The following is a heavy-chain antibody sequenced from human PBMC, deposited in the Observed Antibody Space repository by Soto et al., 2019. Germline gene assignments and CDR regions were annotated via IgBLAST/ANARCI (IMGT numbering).Heavy chain of an antibody. J-gene: IGHJ5*02. D-gene: IGHD6-6*01. CDR3: VRSDSSSWHFNH. CDR2: IYPGDSDT. V-gene: IGHV5-51*01. Sequence: PGESLKISCEASGYSFTTYWIAWVRQMSGKGLELMGVIYPGDSDTRYSPSFQGQVTISADKSVSTAYLQWSSLKASDTAMYYCVRSDSSSWHFNHWGKGTLVTVSS. CDR1: GYSFTTYW.